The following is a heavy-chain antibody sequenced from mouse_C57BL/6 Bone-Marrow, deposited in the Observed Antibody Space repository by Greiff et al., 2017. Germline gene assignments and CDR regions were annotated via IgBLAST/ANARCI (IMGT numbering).Heavy chain of an antibody. J-gene: IGHJ3*01. CDR1: GYSITSGYD. D-gene: IGHD1-1*01. CDR3: ARVTTVVAKAY. CDR2: ISYSGST. Sequence: EVKLVESGPGMVKPSQSLSLTCTVTGYSITSGYDWHWIRHFPGNKLEWMGYISYSGSTNYNPSLKSRISITHDTSKNHFFLKLNSVTTEDTATYYCARVTTVVAKAYWGQGTLVTVSA. V-gene: IGHV3-1*01.